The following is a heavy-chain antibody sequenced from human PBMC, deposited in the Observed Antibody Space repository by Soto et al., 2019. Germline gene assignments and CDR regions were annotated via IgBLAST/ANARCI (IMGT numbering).Heavy chain of an antibody. CDR3: ARVLAAPVYYFDC. J-gene: IGHJ4*02. V-gene: IGHV4-38-2*02. Sequence: ESLSLTCPVSGYSISFGNYLGGIRQPPWKRLEWIGSIYQSGSTYYNPSLRSRATISVDTSKNQFSLKLSSVTAADTAVYYCARVLAAPVYYFDCWDQGILVTVSS. D-gene: IGHD6-6*01. CDR2: IYQSGST. CDR1: GYSISFGNY.